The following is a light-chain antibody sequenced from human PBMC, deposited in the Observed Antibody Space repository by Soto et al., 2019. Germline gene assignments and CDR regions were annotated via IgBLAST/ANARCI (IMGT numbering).Light chain of an antibody. J-gene: IGLJ2*01. V-gene: IGLV1-44*01. CDR2: SSD. CDR3: PAWDDSLNGVL. CDR1: SSNIGRNS. Sequence: QSVLTQPPSASGTPGQRVTISCSGRSSNIGRNSVNWYQHLPGTAPKLLIHSSDQRPSGVPDRFAGSKSGTSASLAISGLQSEDEAQYYCPAWDDSLNGVLFGGGTKLTV.